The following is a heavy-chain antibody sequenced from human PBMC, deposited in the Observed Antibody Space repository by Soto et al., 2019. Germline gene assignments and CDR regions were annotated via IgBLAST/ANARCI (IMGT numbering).Heavy chain of an antibody. CDR1: GYTFTGYY. D-gene: IGHD2-2*01. J-gene: IGHJ4*02. V-gene: IGHV1-2*04. Sequence: ASVKVSCKASGYTFTGYYMHWVRQAPGQGLEWMGWINPNSGGTNYAQKFQGWVTMTRDTSISTAYMELSRLRSDDTAVYYCARVPTRDCSSTSCYAYYFDYWGQGTLVTSPQ. CDR3: ARVPTRDCSSTSCYAYYFDY. CDR2: INPNSGGT.